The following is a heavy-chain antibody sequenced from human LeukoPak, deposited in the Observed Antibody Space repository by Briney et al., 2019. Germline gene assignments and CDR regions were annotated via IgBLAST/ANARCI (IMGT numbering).Heavy chain of an antibody. J-gene: IGHJ4*02. Sequence: GGSLRLSCAASGSTFSSYSMNWVRQAPGKGLEWVSYITSSSSTIYYADSVKGRFTISRDNAKNSLYLQMNSLSDEDTALYYCTRDPHALDFWGQGTLVTVSS. CDR2: ITSSSSTI. CDR3: TRDPHALDF. V-gene: IGHV3-48*02. CDR1: GSTFSSYS.